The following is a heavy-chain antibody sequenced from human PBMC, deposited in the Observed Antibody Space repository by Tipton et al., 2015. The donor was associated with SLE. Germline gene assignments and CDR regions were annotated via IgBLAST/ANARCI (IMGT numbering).Heavy chain of an antibody. CDR2: INHSGST. Sequence: TLSLTCTVSGGSISSYYWNWIRQSPGKGLEWIGDINHSGSTNYNPSLKSRVTISVDTSKNQFSLRLSTVTAADTAVYYCARAPGLERAYYYYYYMDVWGKGTTVTVSS. V-gene: IGHV4-34*01. D-gene: IGHD1-1*01. J-gene: IGHJ6*03. CDR1: GGSISSYY. CDR3: ARAPGLERAYYYYYYMDV.